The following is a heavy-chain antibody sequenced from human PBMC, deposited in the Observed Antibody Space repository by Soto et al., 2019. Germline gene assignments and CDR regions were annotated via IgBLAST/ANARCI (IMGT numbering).Heavy chain of an antibody. Sequence: QVQLVQSGAEVKKPGSSVKVSCKASGGTFSSYAISWVRQAPGQGLEWMGGIIPIFGTANYAQKFQGRVTINADESTSTASMELSRLRSEDTAVYYCARAPSGYAYTESLYYWGQGTLVTVSS. D-gene: IGHD5-12*01. CDR1: GGTFSSYA. CDR2: IIPIFGTA. V-gene: IGHV1-69*01. J-gene: IGHJ4*02. CDR3: ARAPSGYAYTESLYY.